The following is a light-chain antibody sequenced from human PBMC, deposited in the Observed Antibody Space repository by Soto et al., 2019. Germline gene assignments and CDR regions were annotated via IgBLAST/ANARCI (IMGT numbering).Light chain of an antibody. CDR2: EVS. V-gene: IGLV2-14*01. J-gene: IGLJ2*01. CDR3: SSYTSRTTPV. CDR1: SSDVGGYAY. Sequence: QSVLTQPASVSGSPGQTITISCTGTSSDVGGYAYVSWYQQYPGKVPKLVISEVSNRPSGVSHRFSGSRSGNTASLTISGLHAEDEADYHCSSYTSRTTPVFGGGTKVTVL.